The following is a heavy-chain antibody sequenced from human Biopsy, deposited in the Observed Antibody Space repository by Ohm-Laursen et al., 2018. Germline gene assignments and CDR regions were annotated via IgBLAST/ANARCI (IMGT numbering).Heavy chain of an antibody. CDR1: GVSINGGRYY. V-gene: IGHV4-31*03. CDR2: IFYSANT. J-gene: IGHJ4*02. D-gene: IGHD5-12*01. CDR3: ARLGSGDYFPTFFDF. Sequence: QTLTLTFTVYGVSINGGRYYWNWIRHHPGKGLEWIGNIFYSANTYYNPSLKSRVTISVDTSKNQFSLKLSSVTGADTAVYYCARLGSGDYFPTFFDFWGQGALVTVSS.